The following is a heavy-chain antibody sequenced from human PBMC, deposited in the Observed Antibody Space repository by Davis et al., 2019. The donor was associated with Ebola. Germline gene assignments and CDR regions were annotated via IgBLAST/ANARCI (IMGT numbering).Heavy chain of an antibody. V-gene: IGHV3-23*01. Sequence: PGGSLRLSCAVSGFTFRDYPMSWIRQAPGKGLEWVSVINGNGDKTYYADSVKGRFTISRDNSKNTLYLQMNSLRAEDTAVYYCASGEGSGIYGMDVWGQGTTVTVSS. CDR2: INGNGDKT. D-gene: IGHD3-10*01. CDR3: ASGEGSGIYGMDV. J-gene: IGHJ6*02. CDR1: GFTFRDYP.